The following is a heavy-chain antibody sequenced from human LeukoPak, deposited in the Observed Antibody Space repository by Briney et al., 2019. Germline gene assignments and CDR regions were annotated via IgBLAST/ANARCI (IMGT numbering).Heavy chain of an antibody. CDR3: ARVSVQTYYYDSSGYYYYPFDY. CDR2: ISSSSSYI. CDR1: GFTFSSYS. V-gene: IGHV3-21*01. J-gene: IGHJ4*02. D-gene: IGHD3-22*01. Sequence: GGSLRLSCAASGFTFSSYSMNWVRQAPGKGLEWVSSISSSSSYIYYADSVKGRFTISRDNAKNSLYLQMNSLRAEDTAVYYWARVSVQTYYYDSSGYYYYPFDYWGQGTLVTVSS.